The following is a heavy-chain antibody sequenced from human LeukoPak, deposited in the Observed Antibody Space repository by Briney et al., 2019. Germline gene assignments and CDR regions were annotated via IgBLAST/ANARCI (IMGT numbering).Heavy chain of an antibody. CDR2: INTNTGNP. D-gene: IGHD3-22*01. V-gene: IGHV7-4-1*02. CDR3: ARDSHHYYDSSGYYPFDY. CDR1: GYTFTSYA. J-gene: IGHJ4*02. Sequence: ASVMVSCKASGYTFTSYAMNWVRQAPGQGLEWMGWINTNTGNPTYAQGFTGRFVFSLDTSVSTAYLQISSLKAEDTAVYYCARDSHHYYDSSGYYPFDYWGQGTLVTVSS.